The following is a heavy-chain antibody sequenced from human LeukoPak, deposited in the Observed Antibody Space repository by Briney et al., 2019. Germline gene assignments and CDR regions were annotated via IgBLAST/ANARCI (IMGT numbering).Heavy chain of an antibody. V-gene: IGHV4-4*09. J-gene: IGHJ4*02. D-gene: IGHD5-12*01. CDR2: ISTSGSI. CDR3: ATIPLGYSGAYYFDY. CDR1: RGSISGSIRSYY. Sequence: PSETLSLTCTVSRGSISGSIRSYYWSWLRQPPGKGLEWIGYISTSGSINDNPSLRSRLTISVDTSRNHFFLNLSSVTAADTAVYYCATIPLGYSGAYYFDYWGQGTLVTVS.